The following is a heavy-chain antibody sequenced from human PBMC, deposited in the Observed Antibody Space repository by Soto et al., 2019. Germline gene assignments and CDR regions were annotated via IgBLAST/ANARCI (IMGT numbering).Heavy chain of an antibody. V-gene: IGHV3-23*01. Sequence: VGSLRLSCAASGFTFNNYAMAWVRQAPGKGLEWVSSISSGGGSTYYVDSVKGRFTISRDNSKNTLFLHMNSLRAEDTALYYCARRGYTSGWYADFWGQGTPVTVSS. CDR3: ARRGYTSGWYADF. D-gene: IGHD6-19*01. CDR1: GFTFNNYA. CDR2: ISSGGGST. J-gene: IGHJ4*02.